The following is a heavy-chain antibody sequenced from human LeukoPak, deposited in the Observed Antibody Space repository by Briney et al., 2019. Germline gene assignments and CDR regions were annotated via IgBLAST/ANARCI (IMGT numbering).Heavy chain of an antibody. J-gene: IGHJ4*02. CDR2: IYHSGST. Sequence: SETLSLTCTVSRYSISSAYYWGWIRQPPGKGLEWIGSIYHSGSTSYNPSLKSRVTISVDTSKNQFSLKLSSVTAADTAVYYCARVRITIFGVVNYFDYWGQGTLVTVSS. CDR1: RYSISSAYY. D-gene: IGHD3-3*01. V-gene: IGHV4-38-2*02. CDR3: ARVRITIFGVVNYFDY.